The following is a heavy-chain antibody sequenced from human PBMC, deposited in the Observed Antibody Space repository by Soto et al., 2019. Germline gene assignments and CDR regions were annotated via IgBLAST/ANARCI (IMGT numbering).Heavy chain of an antibody. CDR2: INPSGGST. V-gene: IGHV1-46*01. CDR3: MDV. J-gene: IGHJ6*02. D-gene: IGHD3-10*01. CDR1: GYTFTSYY. Sequence: GASAKVSCKASGYTFTSYYMHWVRQAPGQGLEWMGIINPSGGSTSYAQKFQGRVTMTRDTATYYCALVVRGDTKNPPQTDYGMDVWGQGTTLTVSS.